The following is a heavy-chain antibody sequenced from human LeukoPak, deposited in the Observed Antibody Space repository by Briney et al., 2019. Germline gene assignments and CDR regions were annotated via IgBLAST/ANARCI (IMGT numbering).Heavy chain of an antibody. CDR3: ASVAAAGTHFMDV. D-gene: IGHD6-13*01. V-gene: IGHV1-69*05. CDR2: IIPIFGTA. J-gene: IGHJ6*03. CDR1: RGTLSSYA. Sequence: AVTVSCKHSRGTLSSYAISWVRQAPGRGLEWMGRIIPIFGTANYAQKLQGRDTITTDESTSTAYMELSSLRSEATGVYCTASVAAAGTHFMDVGAKGPGVSV.